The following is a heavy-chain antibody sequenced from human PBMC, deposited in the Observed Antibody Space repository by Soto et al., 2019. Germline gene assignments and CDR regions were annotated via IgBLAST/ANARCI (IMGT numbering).Heavy chain of an antibody. CDR2: ISTSGSTI. Sequence: GGSLILSCVVSGFTVGSNYMNWVRQAPEKGLEWVSYISTSGSTIYYADSVKGRFTISRDNARNSVYLQVNSLRAEDTAVYYCAREGGMDVWGQGTTVTVSS. CDR3: AREGGMDV. J-gene: IGHJ6*02. V-gene: IGHV3-48*01. CDR1: GFTVGSNY.